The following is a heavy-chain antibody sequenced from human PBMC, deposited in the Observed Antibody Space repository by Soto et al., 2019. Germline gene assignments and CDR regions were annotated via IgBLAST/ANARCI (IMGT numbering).Heavy chain of an antibody. D-gene: IGHD3-10*01. CDR2: VSSYNGNT. V-gene: IGHV1-18*01. J-gene: IGHJ4*02. CDR1: GYTFTDHG. Sequence: ASVKVSCKTSGYTFTDHGIDWVRQAPGQGLEWVGWVSSYNGNTNYAYNLKDRVIMTTDASTSTAYMELRGLRSDDAAVYYCAREVEGSYSPADFWGQGTPVTVSS. CDR3: AREVEGSYSPADF.